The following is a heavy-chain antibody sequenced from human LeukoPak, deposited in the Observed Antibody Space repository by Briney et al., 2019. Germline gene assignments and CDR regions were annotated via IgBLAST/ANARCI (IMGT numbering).Heavy chain of an antibody. Sequence: GGSLRLSCAASGFTFSSYAMSWVRQAPGKGLEWGSYISSSGSTIYYADSVKGRFTISRDNAKNSLYLQMNSLRAEDTAVYYCASLYSTFDYWGQGTLVTVSS. D-gene: IGHD6-13*01. CDR3: ASLYSTFDY. CDR2: ISSSGSTI. V-gene: IGHV3-48*04. CDR1: GFTFSSYA. J-gene: IGHJ4*02.